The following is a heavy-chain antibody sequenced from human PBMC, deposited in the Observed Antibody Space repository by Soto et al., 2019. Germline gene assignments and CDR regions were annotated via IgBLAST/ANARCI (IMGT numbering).Heavy chain of an antibody. CDR3: ARDQSWHDLVWWFDP. CDR1: GYTFTNYG. V-gene: IGHV1-18*01. D-gene: IGHD1-1*01. J-gene: IGHJ5*02. Sequence: ASVKVSCKASGYTFTNYGISWVRQAPGQGLEWMGWISAYNGNTNYAQKVQGRVTMTTDTSTSTAYMELRSLRSDDTAVYYCARDQSWHDLVWWFDPWGQGTLVTVSS. CDR2: ISAYNGNT.